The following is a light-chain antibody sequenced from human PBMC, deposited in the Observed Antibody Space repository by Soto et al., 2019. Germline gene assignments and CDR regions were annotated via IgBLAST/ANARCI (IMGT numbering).Light chain of an antibody. J-gene: IGLJ1*01. CDR2: EVN. Sequence: QSALTQPASVSGSPGQSITLSCTGTSSDIGGYDYVSWYQRHPGKAPKLMISEVNKRPSGVPDRFSGSKSGNTASLTVSGLQAEDEADYYCSSYAGGPYVFGTGTKLTVL. V-gene: IGLV2-8*01. CDR1: SSDIGGYDY. CDR3: SSYAGGPYV.